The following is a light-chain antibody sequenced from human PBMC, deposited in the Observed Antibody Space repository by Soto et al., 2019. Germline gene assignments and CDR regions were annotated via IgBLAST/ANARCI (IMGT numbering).Light chain of an antibody. Sequence: QSALTQPPSASGSPGQSVAISCTGSSSDVGGYNYVAWYQHHPGRAPKLIIFEVSKRPSGVPDRFSGSKSGNTASLTVSGLQAEDEAEYYCSSYAGSDNSYVFGAGTKLTLL. CDR2: EVS. CDR1: SSDVGGYNY. V-gene: IGLV2-8*01. CDR3: SSYAGSDNSYV. J-gene: IGLJ1*01.